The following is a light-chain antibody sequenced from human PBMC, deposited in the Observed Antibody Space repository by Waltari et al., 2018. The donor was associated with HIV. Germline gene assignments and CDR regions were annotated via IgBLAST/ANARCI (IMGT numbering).Light chain of an antibody. J-gene: IGKJ2*01. CDR3: QQRTNLPPYT. Sequence: EIVLTQSPATLSLSPGDRATLSCRASQGVSTYLAWYQHEPGQAPRLLIYNASNRATGIPARFSGSGSGTEFTLTISSLEPEDFAVYYCQQRTNLPPYTFGQGTKLEIK. CDR1: QGVSTY. CDR2: NAS. V-gene: IGKV3-11*01.